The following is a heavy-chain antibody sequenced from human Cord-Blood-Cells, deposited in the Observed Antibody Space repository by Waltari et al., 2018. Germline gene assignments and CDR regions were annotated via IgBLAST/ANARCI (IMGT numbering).Heavy chain of an antibody. CDR2: ISAYNGNT. Sequence: QVQLVQSGAEVKKTGASVKVSCKASGYTFTSYGISWVRQAPGPGLEWMGWISAYNGNTNYAQKLQGRVTMTTDTSTSTAYMELRSLRSDDTAVYYCARDFSSGSYYNYYYYGMDVWGQGTTVTVSS. CDR1: GYTFTSYG. J-gene: IGHJ6*02. CDR3: ARDFSSGSYYNYYYYGMDV. D-gene: IGHD3-10*01. V-gene: IGHV1-18*01.